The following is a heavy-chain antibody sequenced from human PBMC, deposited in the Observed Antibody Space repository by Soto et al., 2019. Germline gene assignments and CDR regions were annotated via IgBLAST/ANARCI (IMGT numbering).Heavy chain of an antibody. J-gene: IGHJ4*02. Sequence: ASVKVSCKASGCTFTSYAMHWVRQAPGQRLEWMGWINAGNGNTKYSQKFQGRVTITRDTSASTAYMELSSLRSEDTAVYYCARGGTVTTPFDYWGQGTLVTVSS. CDR2: INAGNGNT. D-gene: IGHD4-17*01. CDR1: GCTFTSYA. CDR3: ARGGTVTTPFDY. V-gene: IGHV1-3*01.